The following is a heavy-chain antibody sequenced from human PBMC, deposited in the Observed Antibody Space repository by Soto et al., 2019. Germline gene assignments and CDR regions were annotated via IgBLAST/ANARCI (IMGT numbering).Heavy chain of an antibody. CDR3: AREKNLRGFDP. CDR1: GYTFTSYD. Sequence: QVQLVQSGAEVKKPGASVKVSCKASGYTFTSYDINWVRQATGQGLEWMGCINPNSGNTGYAQKFQGSVTMTRNTSTSTAYMELSSLRSEDTAVYYFAREKNLRGFDPWGQGTLVTVSS. V-gene: IGHV1-8*01. CDR2: INPNSGNT. D-gene: IGHD3-16*01. J-gene: IGHJ5*02.